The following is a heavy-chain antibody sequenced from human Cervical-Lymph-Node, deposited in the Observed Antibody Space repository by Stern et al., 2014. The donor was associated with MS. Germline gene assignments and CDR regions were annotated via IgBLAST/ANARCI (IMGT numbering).Heavy chain of an antibody. CDR1: GGSFTDYY. D-gene: IGHD5-24*01. CDR2: IYSSGST. J-gene: IGHJ4*02. CDR3: ARGGRMASMFY. V-gene: IGHV4-59*01. Sequence: QVQLQESGPGLVKPSETLSLTCTVSGGSFTDYYWSWIRQPPGKGLEWIGYIYSSGSTNYSPSLKNRVTISLDTSKNQFSLNLRYVTAADTAVYYCARGGRMASMFYWGQGTLVTVSS.